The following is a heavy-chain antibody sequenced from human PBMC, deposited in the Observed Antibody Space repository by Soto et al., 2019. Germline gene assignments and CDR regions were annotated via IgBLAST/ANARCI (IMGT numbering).Heavy chain of an antibody. CDR3: ARDFPLRDTAMVTTGY. Sequence: SVKVSCKASGGTFSSYAISWVRQAPGQGLEWMGGIIPIFGTANYAQKFQGRVTITADESTSTAYMELSSLRSEDTAVYYCARDFPLRDTAMVTTGYWGQGTLVTVSS. CDR1: GGTFSSYA. V-gene: IGHV1-69*13. J-gene: IGHJ4*02. D-gene: IGHD5-18*01. CDR2: IIPIFGTA.